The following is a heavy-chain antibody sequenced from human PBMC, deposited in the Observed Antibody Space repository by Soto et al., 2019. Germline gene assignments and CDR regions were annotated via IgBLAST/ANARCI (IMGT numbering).Heavy chain of an antibody. CDR3: ARSLTITMIVVPRGGAFDI. CDR1: GGSGGDYG. D-gene: IGHD3-22*01. CDR2: IHYNGRT. Sequence: SETLCLTCSVSGGSGGDYGGSWIRLTPKKELEWIGFIHYNGRTDSSPSLKSRVTISVDTSKNQFSLKLSSVTAADTAVYYCARSLTITMIVVPRGGAFDIWGQGTMLTVSS. V-gene: IGHV4-59*08. J-gene: IGHJ3*02.